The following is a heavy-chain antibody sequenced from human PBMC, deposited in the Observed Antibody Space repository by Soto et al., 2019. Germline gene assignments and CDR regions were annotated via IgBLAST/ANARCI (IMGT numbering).Heavy chain of an antibody. V-gene: IGHV1-8*01. CDR3: ARRKERSGPHYFDS. Sequence: ASVKVSCKASGYTFTSCDTHWVRQAPGQGLEWMGWMNPSTGNTGFAQKFQGRVTMTRNTAISTAYMELRSLTSEDTAVYYCARRKERSGPHYFDSWGQGTLVTVSS. CDR2: MNPSTGNT. CDR1: GYTFTSCD. J-gene: IGHJ4*02.